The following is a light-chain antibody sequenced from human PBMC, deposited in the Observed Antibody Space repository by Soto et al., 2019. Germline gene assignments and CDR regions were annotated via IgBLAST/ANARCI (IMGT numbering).Light chain of an antibody. Sequence: DIPMTQSPSSLSASVGDRVTITCRASQSISSYLNWYQQKPGKAPKLLIYAASSLQSGVTSRFSGSGCGTDVALTICSLQPEDFATYYCRQSYRTPRTCGQGIELEIK. V-gene: IGKV1-39*01. CDR3: RQSYRTPRT. CDR1: QSISSY. CDR2: AAS. J-gene: IGKJ2*01.